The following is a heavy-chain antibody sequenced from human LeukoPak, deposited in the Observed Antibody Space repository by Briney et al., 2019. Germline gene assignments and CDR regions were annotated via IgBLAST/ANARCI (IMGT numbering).Heavy chain of an antibody. CDR3: ARAHYYDSSGYYNWFDP. J-gene: IGHJ5*02. Sequence: SQTLSLTCTVSGGSISSGGYYWSWIRQHPGKGLEWIGYIYYSGSTYYNPSLKSRVTISVDTSKNQFSLKLSSVTAADTAVYYYARAHYYDSSGYYNWFDPWGQGTPVTVSS. CDR2: IYYSGST. CDR1: GGSISSGGYY. D-gene: IGHD3-22*01. V-gene: IGHV4-31*03.